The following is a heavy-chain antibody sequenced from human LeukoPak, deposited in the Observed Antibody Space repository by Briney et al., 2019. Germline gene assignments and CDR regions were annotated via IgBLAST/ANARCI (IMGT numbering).Heavy chain of an antibody. CDR3: ATQGTPGSPSAFDI. Sequence: ASVKVSCKASGYTFTSYAFSWVRQAPGQGLEWMGWVSAYNGNTNYAQKFQGRVTMTRDTSISTAYMELSRLRSDDTAVYYCATQGTPGSPSAFDIWGQGTMVTVSS. CDR2: VSAYNGNT. V-gene: IGHV1-18*01. CDR1: GYTFTSYA. D-gene: IGHD1-7*01. J-gene: IGHJ3*02.